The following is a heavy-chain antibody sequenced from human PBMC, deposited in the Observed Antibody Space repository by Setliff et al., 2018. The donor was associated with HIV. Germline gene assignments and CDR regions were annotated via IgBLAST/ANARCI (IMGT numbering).Heavy chain of an antibody. CDR3: ARALANWVGRRAFDI. V-gene: IGHV4-34*01. Sequence: PSETLSLTCAVYDGSFSGYYWSWIRQPPGKGLEWIGEIDHSGSTNYNLSLKSRVTISVDTSKKQFSLRLSSVTAADTAVYFCARALANWVGRRAFDIWGQGTMVTVSS. CDR2: IDHSGST. CDR1: DGSFSGYY. J-gene: IGHJ3*02. D-gene: IGHD1-1*01.